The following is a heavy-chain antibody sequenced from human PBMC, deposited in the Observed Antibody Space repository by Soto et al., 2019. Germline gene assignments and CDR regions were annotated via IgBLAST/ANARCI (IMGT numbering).Heavy chain of an antibody. CDR2: ISYDGSNR. Sequence: QVQLVESGGGVVQPGRSLSLSCAASGFPFTTYGMHWVREGPGKGLEWVAVISYDGSNRYYADSVKGRFTISRDNSKNTLYLQMNDRRPEDTALYYCVGGQYYFDYRGQGTLVTVSS. V-gene: IGHV3-30*03. J-gene: IGHJ4*02. CDR3: VGGQYYFDY. CDR1: GFPFTTYG. D-gene: IGHD3-10*01.